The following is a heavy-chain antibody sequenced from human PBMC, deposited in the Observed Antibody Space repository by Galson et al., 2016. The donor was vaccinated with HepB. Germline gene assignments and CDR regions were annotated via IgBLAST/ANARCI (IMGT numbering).Heavy chain of an antibody. V-gene: IGHV3-23*01. J-gene: IGHJ4*02. D-gene: IGHD3-22*01. CDR2: VSGSGDNT. CDR3: TMISWSTSSGFGF. Sequence: SLRLSCAASGFTFSNYGMHWVRQAPGKGLEWVSAVSGSGDNTYYADSVKGRFTISRDNSRNTVYVQINSLRAEDTAIYYCTMISWSTSSGFGFWGQGTRVTVSS. CDR1: GFTFSNYG.